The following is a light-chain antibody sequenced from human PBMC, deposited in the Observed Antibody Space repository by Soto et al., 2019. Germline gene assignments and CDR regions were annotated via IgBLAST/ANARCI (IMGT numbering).Light chain of an antibody. V-gene: IGLV1-44*01. CDR1: SSNIGGNT. CDR2: SDN. Sequence: QSVLTQPPSASGTPGQRVTISCSGSSSNIGGNTVNWYQQFPGAAPKLLIYSDNQRPSGVPDRFSGSKSGTSASLDISGLQSEDEADYYCSAWDDSLNGLVFGGGTKLTVL. J-gene: IGLJ2*01. CDR3: SAWDDSLNGLV.